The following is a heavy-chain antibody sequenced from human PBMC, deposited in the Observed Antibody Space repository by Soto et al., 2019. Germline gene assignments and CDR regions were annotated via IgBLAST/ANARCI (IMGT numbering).Heavy chain of an antibody. V-gene: IGHV3-30*18. D-gene: IGHD3-9*01. CDR2: ISYDGSNK. J-gene: IGHJ4*02. CDR1: GFTFSSYG. CDR3: AKSYDILTGFDY. Sequence: GGSLRLSCAAFGFTFSSYGMHWVRQAPGKGLEWVAVISYDGSNKYYADSVKGRFTISRDNSKNTLYLQMNSLRAEDTAVYYCAKSYDILTGFDYWGQGTLVTV.